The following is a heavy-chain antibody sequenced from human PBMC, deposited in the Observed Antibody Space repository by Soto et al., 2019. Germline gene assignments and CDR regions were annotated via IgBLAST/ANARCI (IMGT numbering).Heavy chain of an antibody. CDR3: ARGRYGDY. D-gene: IGHD1-1*01. J-gene: IGHJ4*02. Sequence: QVHLVQSGAEVKKPGASVKVSCKGSGYAFTTYGITWVRQAPGQGLEWMGWISAHNGNTNYAQKLQGRVTVTKDTSTSTAYMELRSLTSDDTAVYYCARGRYGDYWGQGALVTVSS. V-gene: IGHV1-18*01. CDR2: ISAHNGNT. CDR1: GYAFTTYG.